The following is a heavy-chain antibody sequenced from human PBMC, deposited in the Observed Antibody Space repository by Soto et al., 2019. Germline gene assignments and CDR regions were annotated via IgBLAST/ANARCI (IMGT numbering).Heavy chain of an antibody. J-gene: IGHJ4*02. V-gene: IGHV1-2*04. CDR3: ARDLGCSSTSCYVAYYFDY. CDR1: GYTFTGYY. Sequence: ASVKVSCKTSGYTFTGYYMHWVRQAPGQGLEWMGWINPNSGGTNYAQKFQGWVTMTRDTSISTAYMELSRLRSDDTAVYYCARDLGCSSTSCYVAYYFDYWGQGTLVTVSS. D-gene: IGHD2-2*01. CDR2: INPNSGGT.